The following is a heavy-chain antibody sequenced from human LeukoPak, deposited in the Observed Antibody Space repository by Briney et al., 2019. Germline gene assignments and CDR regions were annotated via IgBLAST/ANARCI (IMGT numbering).Heavy chain of an antibody. CDR1: GGSISSSNW. Sequence: SGTLSLTCAVSGGSISSSNWWSWVRQPPGKGLEWIGEIYHSGSTNYNPSLKSRVTISVDKSKNQFSLKLSSVTAADTAVYYCASQGQGIAAAGMDYFDYWGQGTLVTVSS. V-gene: IGHV4-4*02. J-gene: IGHJ4*02. D-gene: IGHD6-13*01. CDR2: IYHSGST. CDR3: ASQGQGIAAAGMDYFDY.